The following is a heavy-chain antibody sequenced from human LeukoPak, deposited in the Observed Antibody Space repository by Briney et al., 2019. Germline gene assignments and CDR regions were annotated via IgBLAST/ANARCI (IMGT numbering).Heavy chain of an antibody. V-gene: IGHV3-23*01. CDR2: ISGSGGST. CDR3: AKVPDSSGWSEHYFDY. CDR1: GFTFSSYA. J-gene: IGHJ4*02. D-gene: IGHD6-19*01. Sequence: GGSLRLSCAASGFTFSSYAMSWVRQAPGKGLEWVSAISGSGGSTYYADSVKGRFTISRDNSKNTLYLQVNSLRAEDTAVYYCAKVPDSSGWSEHYFDYWGQGTLVTVSS.